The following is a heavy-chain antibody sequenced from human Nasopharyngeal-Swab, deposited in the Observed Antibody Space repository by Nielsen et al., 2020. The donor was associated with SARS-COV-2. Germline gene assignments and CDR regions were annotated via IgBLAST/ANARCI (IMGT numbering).Heavy chain of an antibody. D-gene: IGHD2-15*01. J-gene: IGHJ2*01. CDR3: VRDRLGYCSGGSCTNWYFDL. V-gene: IGHV3-33*01. CDR2: IWYDGSNQ. Sequence: LKISCAASGFTFRNFGMHWARQAPGKGLEWVADIWYDGSNQYYADSVKGRFTVSRDQSKNTLYLQMNSLKAEDTAVYFCVRDRLGYCSGGSCTNWYFDLWGRGTLLTVSS. CDR1: GFTFRNFG.